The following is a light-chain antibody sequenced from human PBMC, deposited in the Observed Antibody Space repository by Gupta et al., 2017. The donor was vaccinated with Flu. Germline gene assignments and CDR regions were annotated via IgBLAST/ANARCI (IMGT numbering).Light chain of an antibody. CDR1: NIETKS. Sequence: GETATITWGGNNIETKSVNWYQQRPGTAPMLVVYDDSDRPSGIPERFSGSNSGATATLAIXRXQAGDEXDYYCPVWDSKTNRGLFGGGTKLTVL. J-gene: IGLJ3*02. CDR2: DDS. V-gene: IGLV3-21*02. CDR3: PVWDSKTNRGL.